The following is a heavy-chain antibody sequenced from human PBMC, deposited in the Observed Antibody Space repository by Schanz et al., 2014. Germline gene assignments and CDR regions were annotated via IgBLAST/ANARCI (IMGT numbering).Heavy chain of an antibody. CDR3: ARESPFGGDCFSH. V-gene: IGHV3-23*04. J-gene: IGHJ4*02. D-gene: IGHD2-21*01. Sequence: VQLVESGGGLVKPGGSLRLSCEASGFTLTSYALTWVRQAPGKGLEWVAGISGSGGSTDYADSVKGRFTISRDNSKNTLYLQMNSLRAEDTAVYYCARESPFGGDCFSHWGQGTLVTVSS. CDR2: ISGSGGST. CDR1: GFTLTSYA.